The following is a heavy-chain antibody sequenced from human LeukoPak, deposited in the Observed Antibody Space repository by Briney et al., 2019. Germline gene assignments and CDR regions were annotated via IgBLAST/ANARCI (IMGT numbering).Heavy chain of an antibody. CDR3: AKDPYRVIVATGNYLDP. D-gene: IGHD2-21*01. V-gene: IGHV3-30*18. J-gene: IGHJ5*02. CDR1: GFTFSNYG. Sequence: QPGGSLRLSCATSGFTFSNYGMHWVRQAPGKGLEWVAVISNGGSNIQYADSAKGRFTISRDNSKNTVYLQMNSLRSEDTAVYYCAKDPYRVIVATGNYLDPWGQGTLVTVSS. CDR2: ISNGGSNI.